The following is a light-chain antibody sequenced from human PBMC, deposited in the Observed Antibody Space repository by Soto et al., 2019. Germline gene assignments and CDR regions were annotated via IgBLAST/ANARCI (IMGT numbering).Light chain of an antibody. V-gene: IGLV2-8*01. CDR1: SSDVGGYNY. J-gene: IGLJ2*01. Sequence: QSALTQPPSASGSPGQPVTISCTGTSSDVGGYNYVSWYQQHPGKAPKLMIYEVSKRPSGVPDRFSGSKSGNTASLTVSGLQAEDEADYYCSSYAGSHNVVFGGGPTLTVL. CDR2: EVS. CDR3: SSYAGSHNVV.